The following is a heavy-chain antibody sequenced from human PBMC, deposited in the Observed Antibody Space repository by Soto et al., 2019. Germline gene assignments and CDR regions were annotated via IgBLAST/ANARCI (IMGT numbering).Heavy chain of an antibody. J-gene: IGHJ6*02. CDR2: ISGSGGST. V-gene: IGHV3-23*01. D-gene: IGHD3-10*01. Sequence: EVQLLESGGGLVQPGGSPRLSCAASGFTFSSYAMSWVRQAPGKGLEWVSAISGSGGSTYYADSVKGRFTISRDNSKNTLYLQMNSLRAEDTAVYYCAKDLLLWFDQIGYYGMDVWGQGTTVTVSS. CDR1: GFTFSSYA. CDR3: AKDLLLWFDQIGYYGMDV.